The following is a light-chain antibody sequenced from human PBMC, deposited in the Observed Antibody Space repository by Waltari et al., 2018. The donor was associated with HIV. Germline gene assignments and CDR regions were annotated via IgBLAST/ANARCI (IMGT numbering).Light chain of an antibody. CDR3: REYGRSPVT. Sequence: EAVLTQSPGTLSMSPGERASLSCRASQTVSSNYLAWYQQKVGQAPRLLIFGASSRATGIPDRFSGTGSATDFTLTSHRLEPEDFAVYDLREYGRSPVTCGQGTRLDIK. V-gene: IGKV3-20*01. CDR2: GAS. J-gene: IGKJ5*01. CDR1: QTVSSNY.